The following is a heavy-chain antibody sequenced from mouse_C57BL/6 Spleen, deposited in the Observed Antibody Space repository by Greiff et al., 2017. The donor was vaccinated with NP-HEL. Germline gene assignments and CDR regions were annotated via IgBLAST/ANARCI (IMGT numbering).Heavy chain of an antibody. CDR2: ISNGGGST. Sequence: EVQLVESGGGLVQPGGSLKLSCAASGFTFSDYYMYWVRQTPEKRLEWVAYISNGGGSTYYPDTVKGRFTISRDNAKNTLYLQMSRLKSEDTAMYYCASHGYDSAMDYWGQGTSVTVSS. V-gene: IGHV5-12*01. CDR3: ASHGYDSAMDY. D-gene: IGHD2-2*01. J-gene: IGHJ4*01. CDR1: GFTFSDYY.